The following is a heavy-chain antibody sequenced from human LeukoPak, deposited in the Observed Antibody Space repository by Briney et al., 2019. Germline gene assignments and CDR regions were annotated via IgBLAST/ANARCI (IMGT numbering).Heavy chain of an antibody. D-gene: IGHD3-3*01. CDR2: IYYSGST. CDR3: ARLEAY. V-gene: IGHV4-39*01. CDR1: GVSISSSNYF. Sequence: PSETLSLTCSVSGVSISSSNYFWGWIRQPPGKGLEWIGSIYYSGSTYYNPSLKSRVTISVDTSKNQFSLKLSSVTAADTAVYYCARLEAYWGQGTLVTVSS. J-gene: IGHJ4*02.